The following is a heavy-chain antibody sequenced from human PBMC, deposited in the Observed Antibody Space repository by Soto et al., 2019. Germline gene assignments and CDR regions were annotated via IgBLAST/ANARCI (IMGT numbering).Heavy chain of an antibody. CDR2: IVVGSGNT. D-gene: IGHD3-10*01. CDR1: GFTFTSSA. CDR3: SRLTTMVREINDDPFDF. Sequence: SVKVSCKASGFTFTSSAVQWVRQARGQRLEWIGWIVVGSGNTNYAQKFQERVTITTDTSTSTAYMELSSLRSDDTAVYFCSRLTTMVREINDDPFDFWGQGTLVTVSS. J-gene: IGHJ4*03. V-gene: IGHV1-58*01.